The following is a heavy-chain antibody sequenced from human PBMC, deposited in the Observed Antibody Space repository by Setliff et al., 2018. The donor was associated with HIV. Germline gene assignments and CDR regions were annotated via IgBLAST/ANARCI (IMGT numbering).Heavy chain of an antibody. CDR2: IYYSGST. V-gene: IGHV4-39*01. CDR1: GGSISSSNNY. Sequence: SETLSLTCTVSGGSISSSNNYWGWIRQPPGKGLEWIGSIYYSGSTHYNPSLKGRVTMSVDTSKNQFSLKLTSVTAADMALYYCARQQTALFVDYWGQGTLVTVSS. D-gene: IGHD2-21*02. J-gene: IGHJ4*02. CDR3: ARQQTALFVDY.